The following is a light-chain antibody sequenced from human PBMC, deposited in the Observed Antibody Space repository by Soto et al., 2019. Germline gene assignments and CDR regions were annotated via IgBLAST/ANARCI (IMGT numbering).Light chain of an antibody. CDR3: QQYNSYWT. CDR1: QSISSC. J-gene: IGKJ1*01. V-gene: IGKV1-5*01. Sequence: MPMTHSQTTLSASVGDRVTITCPASQSISSCLAWYQQKPGNAPKRLIYDASSLESGVPSRFSGSGSGTEFTLTISSLQPDAFATYSCQQYNSYWTFGQGTKVDIK. CDR2: DAS.